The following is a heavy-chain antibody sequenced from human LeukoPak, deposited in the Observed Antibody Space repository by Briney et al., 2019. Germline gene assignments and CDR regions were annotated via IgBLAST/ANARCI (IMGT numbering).Heavy chain of an antibody. J-gene: IGHJ4*02. CDR1: GYSISSGYY. Sequence: SETLSLTCTVSGYSISSGYYWGWIRQPPGKGLEWIGSIYHSGSTYYNPSLKSRVTISVDTSKNQYSLKLSSVTAADTAVYYCAREVAGGVVDYWGQGTLVTVSS. V-gene: IGHV4-38-2*02. CDR3: AREVAGGVVDY. D-gene: IGHD3-16*01. CDR2: IYHSGST.